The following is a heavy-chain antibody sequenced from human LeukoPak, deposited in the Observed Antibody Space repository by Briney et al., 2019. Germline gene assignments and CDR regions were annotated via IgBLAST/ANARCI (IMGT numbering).Heavy chain of an antibody. V-gene: IGHV3-7*01. CDR3: AREVWGPEY. J-gene: IGHJ4*02. CDR2: IKQDGSDK. D-gene: IGHD1-14*01. Sequence: GDSLRLSCAASGFTFTKYWMTWVRQTPGKGLERVGNIKQDGSDKNYMDSVKGRFTISRDNTKNSVYLQMSSLGAEDTAVYYCAREVWGPEYWGQGTLVTVSS. CDR1: GFTFTKYW.